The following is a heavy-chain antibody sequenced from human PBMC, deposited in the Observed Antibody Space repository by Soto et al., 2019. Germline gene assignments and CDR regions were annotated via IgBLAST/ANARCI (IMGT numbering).Heavy chain of an antibody. CDR1: GYTFTSYC. CDR2: ISAYNGNT. Sequence: ASVKVSCKASGYTFTSYCIWWARQSPGQGLEWMGWISAYNGNTNYAQKLQGRVTMTTDTSTSTAYMELRSLRSDDTAVYYCAVMYYYDSSGSVWFDPWGQGTLVTVSS. CDR3: AVMYYYDSSGSVWFDP. V-gene: IGHV1-18*04. D-gene: IGHD3-22*01. J-gene: IGHJ5*02.